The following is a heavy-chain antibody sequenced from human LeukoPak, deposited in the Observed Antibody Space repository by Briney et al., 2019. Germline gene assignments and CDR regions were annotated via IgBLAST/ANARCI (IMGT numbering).Heavy chain of an antibody. CDR1: GGSLSNYY. CDR3: ARGPASGSNFAWFDP. D-gene: IGHD3-10*01. CDR2: INHSGST. V-gene: IGHV4-34*01. J-gene: IGHJ5*02. Sequence: SETLSLTCAVYGGSLSNYYWSWIRQPPGKGLEWIGEINHSGSTNYNPSLKSRVTISVDMSKNQFSLELSVVTAADTAVYYCARGPASGSNFAWFDPWGQGTLVTVSS.